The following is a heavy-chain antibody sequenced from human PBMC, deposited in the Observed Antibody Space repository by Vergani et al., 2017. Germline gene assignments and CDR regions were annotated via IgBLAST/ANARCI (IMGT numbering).Heavy chain of an antibody. CDR1: GFTVSSYS. J-gene: IGHJ4*02. D-gene: IGHD1-26*01. CDR3: ARVAGAKGRECFDY. CDR2: ISSSSSTI. V-gene: IGHV3-48*04. Sequence: EVQLVESGGGLIQPGGSLRLSCAASGFTVSSYSMNWVRQAPGKGLEWVSYISSSSSTIYYADSVKGRFTISRDNAKNSLYLQMNSLRAEDTAVYYCARVAGAKGRECFDYWGQGTLVTVSS.